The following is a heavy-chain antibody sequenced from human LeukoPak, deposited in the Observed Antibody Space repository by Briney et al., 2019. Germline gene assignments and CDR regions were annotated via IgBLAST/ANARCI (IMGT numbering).Heavy chain of an antibody. CDR1: GGSFRGYY. V-gene: IGHV4-34*01. CDR3: ASGPGYFDY. CDR2: INHSGST. J-gene: IGHJ4*02. Sequence: SETLSLTCAVYGGSFRGYYWSWIRQPPGKGLEWIGEINHSGSTNYNPSLKSRVTISVDTSKNQFSLKLSSVTAADTAVYYCASGPGYFDYWGQGTLVTVSS.